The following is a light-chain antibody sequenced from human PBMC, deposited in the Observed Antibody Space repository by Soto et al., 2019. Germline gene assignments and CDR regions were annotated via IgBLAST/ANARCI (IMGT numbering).Light chain of an antibody. CDR1: HNINRY. CDR2: GAN. CDR3: QQANSFPWT. J-gene: IGKJ1*01. V-gene: IGKV1-12*01. Sequence: QMTQSPSSVSASVGDRVTIICRASHNINRYLAWYQQKPGKAPKLLIYGANKLQPGVPTRFSGSGSGTEFTLTINNLQPEDAGSYFCQQANSFPWTFGQGT.